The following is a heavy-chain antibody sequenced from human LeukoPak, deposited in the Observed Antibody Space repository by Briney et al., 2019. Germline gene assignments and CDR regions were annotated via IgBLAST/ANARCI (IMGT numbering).Heavy chain of an antibody. CDR2: IKQDGSEQ. CDR3: ARDGFVGAADY. D-gene: IGHD6-13*01. CDR1: GFTFSSSS. V-gene: IGHV3-7*01. Sequence: GGSLRLSCAASGFTFSSSSMNWVRQAPGKGLEWVANIKQDGSEQHYVDSVRGRFTISRDNAKNSLYLQMNSLRVEDTAVYYCARDGFVGAADYWGQGTLVTVSS. J-gene: IGHJ4*02.